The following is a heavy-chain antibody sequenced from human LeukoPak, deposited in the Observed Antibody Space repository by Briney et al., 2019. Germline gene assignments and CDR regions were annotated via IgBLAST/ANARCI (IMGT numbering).Heavy chain of an antibody. D-gene: IGHD1-7*01. CDR1: GYYISSGYY. V-gene: IGHV4-38-2*02. CDR2: IYHSGST. J-gene: IGHJ4*02. Sequence: SETLSLTCSVSGYYISSGYYWGWIRQPPGKGLEWIGSIYHSGSTYYNPSLGSRVTISVDTSKNQFSLKLTSVTAADTAVYYCARETGTSYWGQGTLVTVSS. CDR3: ARETGTSY.